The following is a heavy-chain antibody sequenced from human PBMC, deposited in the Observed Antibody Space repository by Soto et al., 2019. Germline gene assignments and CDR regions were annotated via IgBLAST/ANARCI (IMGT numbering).Heavy chain of an antibody. Sequence: QVQLVQSGAEVKKPGASVKVSCKASGYTFTSYGVSWVRQAPGQELEWMGWISAHSGNTNYAQKFQGRVTMTTDTSTNTGFLALSSLPPAHTPAYYCARDHHTYVATTETGDVFDIWGQGTRVSVSS. D-gene: IGHD5-12*01. CDR2: ISAHSGNT. CDR3: ARDHHTYVATTETGDVFDI. J-gene: IGHJ3*02. V-gene: IGHV1-18*01. CDR1: GYTFTSYG.